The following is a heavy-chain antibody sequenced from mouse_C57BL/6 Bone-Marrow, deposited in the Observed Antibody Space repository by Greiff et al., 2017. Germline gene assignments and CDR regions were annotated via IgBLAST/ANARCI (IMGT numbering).Heavy chain of an antibody. CDR1: GYAFSSYW. CDR2: IYPGDGDT. J-gene: IGHJ2*01. V-gene: IGHV1-80*01. CDR3: ARQGNGYPYYFDY. D-gene: IGHD2-14*01. Sequence: VQLQQSGAELVKPGASVKISCKASGYAFSSYWMNWVKQRPGKGLEWIGQIYPGDGDTNYNGKFKGKATLTADKSSSTAYMQRSSLTSEDSAVYFCARQGNGYPYYFDYWGQGTTLTVSS.